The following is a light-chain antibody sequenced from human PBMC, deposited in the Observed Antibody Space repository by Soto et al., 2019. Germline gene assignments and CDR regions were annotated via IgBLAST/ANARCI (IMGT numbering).Light chain of an antibody. Sequence: EIVLTQSPGTLSLCPGERATLSCRASQSVSSSYLAWYQQKPGQAPRLLIYGASSRATAIPDRFSGSGSGTDFTLTISRLEPEDFAVYYCQQYGSSPHTFGQGTKLEIK. CDR3: QQYGSSPHT. V-gene: IGKV3-20*01. J-gene: IGKJ2*01. CDR2: GAS. CDR1: QSVSSSY.